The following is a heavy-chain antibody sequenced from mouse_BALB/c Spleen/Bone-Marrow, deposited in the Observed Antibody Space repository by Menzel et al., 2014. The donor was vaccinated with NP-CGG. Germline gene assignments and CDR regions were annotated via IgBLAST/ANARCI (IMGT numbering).Heavy chain of an antibody. J-gene: IGHJ4*01. V-gene: IGHV1-54*01. D-gene: IGHD1-2*01. CDR1: GYAFTNYL. CDR3: ARGGDYGFMDY. Sequence: QVQLKESGAELVRPGTSVKVSCKASGYAFTNYLIEWVKQRPGQGLGWIGVINPGSGGTNYNEKFKGKATLTADKSSSTAYMQLSSLTSDDSAVYFCARGGDYGFMDYWGQGTSVSVSS. CDR2: INPGSGGT.